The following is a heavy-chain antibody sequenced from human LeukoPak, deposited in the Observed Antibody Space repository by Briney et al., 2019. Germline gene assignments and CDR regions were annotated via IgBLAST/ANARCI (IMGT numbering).Heavy chain of an antibody. CDR1: GYTFTNFD. Sequence: GASVKVSCKASGYTFTNFDINWVRQATGQGLESMGWMNPNSGNIGYAQKFQGRVTMTMNTSITTAYMELSSLIFEDTAVYYCARGPQWRGDYYYIDVWGRGTTITVS. D-gene: IGHD6-19*01. J-gene: IGHJ6*03. V-gene: IGHV1-8*01. CDR3: ARGPQWRGDYYYIDV. CDR2: MNPNSGNI.